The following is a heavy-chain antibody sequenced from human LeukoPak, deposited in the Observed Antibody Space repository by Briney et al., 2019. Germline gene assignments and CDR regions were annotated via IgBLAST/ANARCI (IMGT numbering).Heavy chain of an antibody. Sequence: SETLSLTCTGSGGSITNYYWDWIRQPAGKGLEWIGRIFTSGSANYNPSLESRVTMSVDTSKNQFSLNLTSVTAADTAVYYCARHRSASGDFFDPWGQGTLVTVSS. J-gene: IGHJ5*02. CDR2: IFTSGSA. CDR1: GGSITNYY. CDR3: ARHRSASGDFFDP. V-gene: IGHV4-4*07. D-gene: IGHD3-10*01.